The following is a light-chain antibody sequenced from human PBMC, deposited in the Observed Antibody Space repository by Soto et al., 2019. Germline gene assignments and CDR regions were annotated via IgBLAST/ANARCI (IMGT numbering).Light chain of an antibody. V-gene: IGKV3-11*01. CDR1: QSVSSY. J-gene: IGKJ1*01. CDR2: DAS. CDR3: QQRSNWPPSWT. Sequence: XIVLTQSPATLSLSPGERATLSCRASQSVSSYLAWYQQKPGQAPRLLIYDASNRATGIPARFSGSGSGTDFTLTISSLEPEDFAVYYCQQRSNWPPSWTFGQGTKVDIK.